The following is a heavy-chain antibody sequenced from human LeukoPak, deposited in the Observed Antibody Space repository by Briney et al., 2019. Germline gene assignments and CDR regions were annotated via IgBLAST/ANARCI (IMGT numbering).Heavy chain of an antibody. V-gene: IGHV3-23*01. CDR3: AKESYSIGWYYFDS. J-gene: IGHJ4*02. CDR2: VGASGDTT. CDR1: GFAFSSYA. D-gene: IGHD6-19*01. Sequence: PGGSLRLSCAASGFAFSSYAMSWVRQAPGKGLEWVSTVGASGDTTSYADSVKGRFTISRDNSMHTLYLQMNSLTAEDTAVYYCAKESYSIGWYYFDSWGQGTLATVSS.